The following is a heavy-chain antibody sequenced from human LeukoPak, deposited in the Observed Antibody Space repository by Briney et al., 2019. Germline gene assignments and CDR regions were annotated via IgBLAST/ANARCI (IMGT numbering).Heavy chain of an antibody. CDR2: ISSSSSYI. Sequence: GGSLRLSCAASGFTFSSYSMNWVRQAPGKGLEWVSSISSSSSYIYYADSVKGRFTISRDNAKNSLYLQMNSLRAEDTAVYYCARDLRLYYHGSGSRSPPGYWGQGTLVTVSS. J-gene: IGHJ4*02. CDR1: GFTFSSYS. V-gene: IGHV3-21*01. D-gene: IGHD3-10*01. CDR3: ARDLRLYYHGSGSRSPPGY.